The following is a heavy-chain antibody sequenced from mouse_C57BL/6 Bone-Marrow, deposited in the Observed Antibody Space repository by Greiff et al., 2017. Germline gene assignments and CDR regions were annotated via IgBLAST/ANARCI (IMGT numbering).Heavy chain of an antibody. D-gene: IGHD1-1*01. CDR1: GYTFTSYW. Sequence: VQLQQSGAELAKPGASVKLSCKASGYTFTSYWMHWVKQRPGQGLEWIGYINPSSGYTKYNQKFKDKATLNADKSSITAYMHLSSLTYEDSAFYYCARWGSSHFDYWGQGTTLTVSS. CDR3: ARWGSSHFDY. J-gene: IGHJ2*01. CDR2: INPSSGYT. V-gene: IGHV1-7*01.